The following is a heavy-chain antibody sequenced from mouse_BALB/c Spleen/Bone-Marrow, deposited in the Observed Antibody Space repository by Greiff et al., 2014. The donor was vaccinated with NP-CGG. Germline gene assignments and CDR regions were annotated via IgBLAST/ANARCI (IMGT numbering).Heavy chain of an antibody. Sequence: QVHLKQSGAELVRPGASVKLSCKASGYTFTSYWMNWVKQRPGQGLEWIGMIDPSDSETYYNQMFKDKATLTVDKSSSTAYMQLSRLKSEASAVYYCAGEKSNHDFWFAYWGQGTLVTVSA. CDR1: GYTFTSYW. J-gene: IGHJ3*01. D-gene: IGHD2-12*01. CDR2: IDPSDSET. V-gene: IGHV1-61*01. CDR3: AGEKSNHDFWFAY.